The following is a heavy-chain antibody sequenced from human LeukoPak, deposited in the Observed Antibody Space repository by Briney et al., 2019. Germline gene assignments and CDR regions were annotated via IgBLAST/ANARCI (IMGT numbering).Heavy chain of an antibody. V-gene: IGHV4-34*01. Sequence: SETLSLTCAVYGGSFSGYYWSWIRQPPGKGLEWIGEINHSGSTNYNPSLKSRVTISVDTPKNQFSLQLNSVTPEDTAVYYCAREGIAVAFAPYYFDYWGQGTLVTVSS. D-gene: IGHD6-19*01. CDR1: GGSFSGYY. CDR3: AREGIAVAFAPYYFDY. CDR2: INHSGST. J-gene: IGHJ4*02.